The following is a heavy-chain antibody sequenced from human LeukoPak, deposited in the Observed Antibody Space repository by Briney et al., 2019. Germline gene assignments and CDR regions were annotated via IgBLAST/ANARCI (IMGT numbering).Heavy chain of an antibody. CDR3: ARIAAAGASDAFDI. Sequence: GGSLRLSCAASGFTVSNNYMRWVRQAPGKGLEWVSLIYSGGSTYYADSVKGRFTISRDNSKNTLYLQMNSLRAEDTAVYYCARIAAAGASDAFDIWGQGTMVTVSS. CDR1: GFTVSNNY. J-gene: IGHJ3*02. V-gene: IGHV3-66*02. CDR2: IYSGGST. D-gene: IGHD6-13*01.